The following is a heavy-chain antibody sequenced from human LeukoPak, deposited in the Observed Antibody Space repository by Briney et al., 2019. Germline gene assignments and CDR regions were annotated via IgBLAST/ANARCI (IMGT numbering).Heavy chain of an antibody. J-gene: IGHJ4*02. Sequence: PGGSLRLSRAASGFTFSSYWMHWVRQAPGKGLVWVSRINSDGSSTSYADSVKGRFTISRDNAKNTLYLQMNSLRAEDTAVYYCAREGRMITFGGVIGDYFDYWGQGTLVTVSS. D-gene: IGHD3-16*02. V-gene: IGHV3-74*01. CDR1: GFTFSSYW. CDR2: INSDGSST. CDR3: AREGRMITFGGVIGDYFDY.